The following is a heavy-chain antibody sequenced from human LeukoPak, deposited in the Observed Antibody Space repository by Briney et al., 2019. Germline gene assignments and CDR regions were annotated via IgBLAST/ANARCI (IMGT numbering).Heavy chain of an antibody. CDR3: ARATYYYGSGSYLSD. V-gene: IGHV4-30-2*01. CDR2: IYHSGST. J-gene: IGHJ4*02. CDR1: GGSISSGGYS. Sequence: SETLSLTCAVSGGSISSGGYSWSWTRQPPGKGLEWIGYIYHSGSTYYNPSLKSRVTISVDRSKNQFSLKLSSVTAADTAVYYCARATYYYGSGSYLSDWGQGTLVTVSS. D-gene: IGHD3-10*01.